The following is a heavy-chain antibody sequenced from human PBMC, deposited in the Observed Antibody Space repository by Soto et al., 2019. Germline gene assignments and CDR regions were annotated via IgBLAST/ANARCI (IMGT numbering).Heavy chain of an antibody. Sequence: EVQLLESGGGLVQPGGSLRLSCAAAGCTFSNYAMNWVRQAPGKGLEWVSTISGSGGSPYYADSVKGRFTISRDNSKKTLYLQMNSLRAGDSAIYYCAKEGTSGLYYFDYWGQGTLVTVSS. CDR3: AKEGTSGLYYFDY. CDR2: ISGSGGSP. J-gene: IGHJ4*02. D-gene: IGHD6-19*01. CDR1: GCTFSNYA. V-gene: IGHV3-23*01.